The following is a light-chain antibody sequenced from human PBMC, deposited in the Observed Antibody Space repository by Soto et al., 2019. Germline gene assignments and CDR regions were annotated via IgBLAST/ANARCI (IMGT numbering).Light chain of an antibody. J-gene: IGKJ4*01. CDR2: AAS. CDR1: QDISSW. V-gene: IGKV1-12*01. Sequence: DIQVTQSPSSVSASVGDRVTITCRASQDISSWLAWYQQKPGKAPKLLIYAASSLQSGVLSRFSGSGSGTDFSLTITSLQPEDFASYYCQQANSFPLTFGGGTKVEIK. CDR3: QQANSFPLT.